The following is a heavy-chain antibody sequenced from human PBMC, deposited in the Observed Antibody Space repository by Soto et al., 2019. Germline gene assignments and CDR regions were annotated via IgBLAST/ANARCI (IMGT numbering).Heavy chain of an antibody. J-gene: IGHJ5*01. CDR3: AKQMVRVGIPNWFDA. V-gene: IGHV3-23*01. CDR1: GFTFSSYA. CDR2: ISGSGGST. D-gene: IGHD3-10*01. Sequence: GGSLILSCAASGFTFSSYAMSWGRQAPGQRLEWVSAISGSGGSTYYADSVKGRFTISRDNSKNTLYLQMNSLRAEDTAVYYYAKQMVRVGIPNWFDAWSQGALVTV.